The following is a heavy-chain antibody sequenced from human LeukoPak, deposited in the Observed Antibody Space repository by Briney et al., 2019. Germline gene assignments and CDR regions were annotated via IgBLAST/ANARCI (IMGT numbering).Heavy chain of an antibody. CDR1: GFTFSNYW. D-gene: IGHD3-22*01. J-gene: IGHJ4*02. CDR2: IDNAGSIT. CDR3: VRSAFHAGSGNYYDY. Sequence: GGSLRLSCAASGFTFSNYWIHWVRQAPGKGLVWVSRIDNAGSITTYADSVKGRFTISRDNAEYTLYLQMNSLRVEDTAVYYCVRSAFHAGSGNYYDYWGQGTLVTVSS. V-gene: IGHV3-74*03.